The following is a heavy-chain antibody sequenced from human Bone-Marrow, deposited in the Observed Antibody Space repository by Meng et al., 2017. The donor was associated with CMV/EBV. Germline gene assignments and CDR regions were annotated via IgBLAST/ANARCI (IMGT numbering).Heavy chain of an antibody. D-gene: IGHD3-3*01. J-gene: IGHJ6*02. CDR3: TTYYDFWSDPNYYYGMDV. Sequence: GESLKISCAASGFTFSGSAMHWVRQASGKGLEWVGRIRSKANSYATAYAALVKGRFTISRDDSKNTAYLQMNSLKTEDTAVYYCTTYYDFWSDPNYYYGMDVWGQGTTVTVSS. CDR2: IRSKANSYAT. CDR1: GFTFSGSA. V-gene: IGHV3-73*01.